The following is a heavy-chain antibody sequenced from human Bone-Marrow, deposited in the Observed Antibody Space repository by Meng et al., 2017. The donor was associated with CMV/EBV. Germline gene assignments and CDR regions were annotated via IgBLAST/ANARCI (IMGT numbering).Heavy chain of an antibody. CDR2: INHSGST. V-gene: IGHV4-34*01. CDR3: ARGGHYYYGMDV. Sequence: SETLSLTCAVYGGSFSGYYWSWIRQPPGKGLEWIGEINHSGSTNYNPSLKSRVTISVDTSKNQFSLKLSSVTAADTAVYYCARGGHYYYGMDVWGQGPTVTCSS. J-gene: IGHJ6*01. CDR1: GGSFSGYY.